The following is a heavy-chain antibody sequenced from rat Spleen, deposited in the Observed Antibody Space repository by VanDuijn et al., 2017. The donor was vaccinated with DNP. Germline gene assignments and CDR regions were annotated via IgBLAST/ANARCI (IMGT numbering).Heavy chain of an antibody. J-gene: IGHJ2*01. CDR1: GFSLTSYG. D-gene: IGHD1-5*01. Sequence: QVQMKETGPGLVQTTQTLSVTCTVSGFSLTSYGVHWVRQAPGKGLEWMGVKWNNGGTDYNSAIISRLSISRDTSKSQVFLKMNSLQTEDTAIYFCTRDDIGTTRFDYWGQGVMVTVSS. CDR2: KWNNGGT. V-gene: IGHV2-77*01. CDR3: TRDDIGTTRFDY.